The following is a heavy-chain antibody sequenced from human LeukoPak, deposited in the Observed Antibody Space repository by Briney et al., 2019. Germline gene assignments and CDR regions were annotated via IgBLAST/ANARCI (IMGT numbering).Heavy chain of an antibody. CDR3: ARFGVLTGDAFDI. J-gene: IGHJ3*02. V-gene: IGHV4-4*07. CDR2: IYRSGNT. Sequence: SETLSLTCTVSGDSISSYYLSWIRQPAGKGLEWIGRIYRSGNTNYNPSLKSRVTMSVDTSKNQFSLRLRSVTAADTAVYYCARFGVLTGDAFDIWGQGAMVTVSS. D-gene: IGHD7-27*01. CDR1: GDSISSYY.